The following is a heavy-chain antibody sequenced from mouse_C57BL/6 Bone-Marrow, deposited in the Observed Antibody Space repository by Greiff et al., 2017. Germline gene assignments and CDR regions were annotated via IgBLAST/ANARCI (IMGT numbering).Heavy chain of an antibody. CDR3: ARSEGLRGLYYTMDY. CDR2: INPSSGYT. J-gene: IGHJ4*01. CDR1: GYTFTSYT. D-gene: IGHD2-4*01. V-gene: IGHV1-4*01. Sequence: QVQLQQSGAELARPGASVKMSCKASGYTFTSYTMHWVKQRPGQGLEWIGYINPSSGYTKYNQKFKDKATLTADKSSSTAYMQLSSLTSEDSAVYYCARSEGLRGLYYTMDYWGQGTSVTVSS.